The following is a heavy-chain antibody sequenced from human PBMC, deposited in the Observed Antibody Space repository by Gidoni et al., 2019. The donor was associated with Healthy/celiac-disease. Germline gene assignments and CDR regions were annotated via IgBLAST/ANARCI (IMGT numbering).Heavy chain of an antibody. CDR1: GGSFSGYY. CDR3: ARGRRGYSSSWNWFDP. J-gene: IGHJ5*02. V-gene: IGHV4-34*01. CDR2: INHSGST. Sequence: QVQLQQWGAGLLKPSETLSLTCAVYGGSFSGYYWSLIRQPPGKGLEWIGEINHSGSTNYNPSLKSRVTISVDTSKNQFSLKLSSVTAADTAVYYCARGRRGYSSSWNWFDPWGQGTLVTVSS. D-gene: IGHD6-13*01.